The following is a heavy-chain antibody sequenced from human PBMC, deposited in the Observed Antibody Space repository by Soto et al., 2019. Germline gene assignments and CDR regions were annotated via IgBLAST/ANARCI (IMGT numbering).Heavy chain of an antibody. CDR3: AKAWERKPPFAC. D-gene: IGHD1-1*01. Sequence: GSLRLSCAASGFIFSNNAMTWVRTAPGKGLEWVSTISSSGATTYYADSVKGRFTVSMENSKDTMYLLMSRFRVDDTAVYFCAKAWERKPPFACWGHGA. J-gene: IGHJ4*01. CDR2: ISSSGATT. V-gene: IGHV3-23*01. CDR1: GFIFSNNA.